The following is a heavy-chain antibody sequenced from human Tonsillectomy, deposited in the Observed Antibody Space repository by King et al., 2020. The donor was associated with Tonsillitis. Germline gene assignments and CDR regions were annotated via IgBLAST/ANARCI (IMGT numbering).Heavy chain of an antibody. Sequence: VQLVESGAEVKKPGASVKVSCKASGYTFTSYGISWVRQAPGQGLEWMGWISAYNGNTNYAQKLQGRVTMTTDTSTSTAYMELRSLRSDDTAVYYCARVLSSSWSLWYYGIDVWGQGTTVTVSS. V-gene: IGHV1-18*01. CDR2: ISAYNGNT. CDR1: GYTFTSYG. D-gene: IGHD6-13*01. J-gene: IGHJ6*02. CDR3: ARVLSSSWSLWYYGIDV.